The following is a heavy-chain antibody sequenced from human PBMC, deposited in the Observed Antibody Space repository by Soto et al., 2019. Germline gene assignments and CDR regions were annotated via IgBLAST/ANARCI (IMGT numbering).Heavy chain of an antibody. CDR3: AKWHSSGYDYFDY. J-gene: IGHJ4*02. Sequence: GGSLRLSCAASGFTFSSYGMHWVRQAPGKGLEWVAVISYDGSNKYYADSVKGRFTISRDNSKNTLYLQMNSLRAEDTAVYYCAKWHSSGYDYFDYWAQGTLVTVSA. V-gene: IGHV3-30*18. CDR2: ISYDGSNK. CDR1: GFTFSSYG. D-gene: IGHD3-22*01.